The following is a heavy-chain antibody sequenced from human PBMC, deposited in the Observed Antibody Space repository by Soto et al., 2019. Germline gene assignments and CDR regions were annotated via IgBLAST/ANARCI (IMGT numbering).Heavy chain of an antibody. V-gene: IGHV4-4*02. CDR1: SGSISSNHW. Sequence: QVQLQESGPGLVKPSGTLSLTCAVSSGSISSNHWWSWVRQAPGKGLEWIGEIYHSGNTNYNPSLKSRVTMSLDKSKNHFSLKMTSVAAADTAVYYCARGSQQWQFLGIWGQGTMVTVSS. CDR2: IYHSGNT. CDR3: ARGSQQWQFLGI. D-gene: IGHD6-19*01. J-gene: IGHJ3*02.